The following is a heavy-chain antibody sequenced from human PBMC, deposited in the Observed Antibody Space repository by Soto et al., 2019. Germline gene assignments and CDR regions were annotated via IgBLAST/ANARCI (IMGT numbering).Heavy chain of an antibody. J-gene: IGHJ6*02. CDR2: IYHSVNA. Sequence: QLQLQGSGSRLVKPSQTLSLSCTVSGGSISSAGYSWSWIRQSPGKDLEWIGYIYHSVNAFYNPSLKSRVTMSLDRSRNHFSLNLTSVTAEDTAVYFCASSSQALSVYDLDVWGQGTKVVVSS. CDR1: GGSISSAGYS. V-gene: IGHV4-30-2*06. D-gene: IGHD2-2*01. CDR3: ASSSQALSVYDLDV.